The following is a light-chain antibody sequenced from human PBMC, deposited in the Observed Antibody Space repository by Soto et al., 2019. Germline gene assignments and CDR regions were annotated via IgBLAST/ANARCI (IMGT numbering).Light chain of an antibody. V-gene: IGLV2-14*03. CDR1: SSDIGGYNY. J-gene: IGLJ1*01. CDR2: YGT. CDR3: SSSTSTDSYV. Sequence: QSALTQPASVSGSPGQSITISCTGTSSDIGGYNYVSWYQQHPGKAPKLIINYGTNRPSGVSNRFSGSKSGNTASLTISGLQADDEGDYYCSSSTSTDSYVFGTGTRVTVL.